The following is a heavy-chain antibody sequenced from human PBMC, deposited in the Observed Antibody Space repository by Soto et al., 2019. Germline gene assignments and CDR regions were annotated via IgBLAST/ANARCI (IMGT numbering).Heavy chain of an antibody. CDR1: GFDFRSYA. V-gene: IGHV3-30-3*01. D-gene: IGHD3-10*01. Sequence: GESLKISCAASGFDFRSYALHWVRQPPGKGLEWVAGITYDGSNKYYADSVKGRFTISRDSSKSPLFLQLSSLRLEDTAVYYCARDCGITRVGGQRYYMDVWGKGTTVTVSS. CDR3: ARDCGITRVGGQRYYMDV. J-gene: IGHJ6*03. CDR2: ITYDGSNK.